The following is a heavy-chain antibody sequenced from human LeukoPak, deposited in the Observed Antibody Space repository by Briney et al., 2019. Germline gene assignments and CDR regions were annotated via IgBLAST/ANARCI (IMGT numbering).Heavy chain of an antibody. CDR3: ARIYGYRSDY. CDR2: IWYDGSKS. V-gene: IGHV3-33*01. Sequence: GGSLRLSCAASGLPFSSHGMHWVRQAPGKGLEWVAVIWYDGSKSYHTDSVKGRFTISRDNSKNMLYLQMNSLRVEDTGVYYCARIYGYRSDYWGQGTLVTVSS. J-gene: IGHJ4*02. CDR1: GLPFSSHG. D-gene: IGHD5-24*01.